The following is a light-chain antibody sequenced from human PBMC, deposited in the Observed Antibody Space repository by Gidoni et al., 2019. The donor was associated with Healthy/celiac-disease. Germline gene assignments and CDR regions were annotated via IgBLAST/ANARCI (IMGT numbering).Light chain of an antibody. J-gene: IGLJ2*01. Sequence: SYELTQPLSVSVALGQTARINCGGNNIGSKNVHWYQQKPGQAPVLVIYRDSNRPSGIPERFSGSNSGNTATLTISRAQAGDEADYYCQVWDSSTLVLFGGGTKLTVL. CDR3: QVWDSSTLVL. V-gene: IGLV3-9*01. CDR2: RDS. CDR1: NIGSKN.